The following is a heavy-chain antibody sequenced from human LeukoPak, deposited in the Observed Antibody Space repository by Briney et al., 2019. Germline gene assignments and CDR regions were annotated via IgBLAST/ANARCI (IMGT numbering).Heavy chain of an antibody. Sequence: PGGSLRLSCAASGFTFSSYSMNWVRQAPGKGLEWVSYISSSSSTIYYADSVKGRFTISRDNAKNSLYLQMNSLRAEDTAVYYCTRDSRVVARHFDYWGQGTLVTVSS. J-gene: IGHJ4*02. CDR1: GFTFSSYS. D-gene: IGHD5-12*01. V-gene: IGHV3-48*04. CDR2: ISSSSSTI. CDR3: TRDSRVVARHFDY.